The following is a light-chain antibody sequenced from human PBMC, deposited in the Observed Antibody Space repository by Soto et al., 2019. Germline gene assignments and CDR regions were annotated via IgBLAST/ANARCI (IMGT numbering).Light chain of an antibody. CDR2: DAF. CDR1: QSVSSY. J-gene: IGKJ2*02. CDR3: QQRSNSPPPWT. Sequence: EIVLTQSPAYLSLSPGERVTLSCRASQSVSSYLAWYQQKPGQPPSLLIYDAFIRATGIPDRFSGSGSGTDYSLIISSLEQADYAVYYCQQRSNSPPPWTFGQGTRVEIK. V-gene: IGKV3-11*01.